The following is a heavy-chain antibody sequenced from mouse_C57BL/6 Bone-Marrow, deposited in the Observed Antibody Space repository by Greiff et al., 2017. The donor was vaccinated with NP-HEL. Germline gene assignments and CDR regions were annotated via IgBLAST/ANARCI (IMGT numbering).Heavy chain of an antibody. V-gene: IGHV1-64*01. CDR2: IHPNSGST. J-gene: IGHJ4*01. CDR1: GYTFTSYW. Sequence: VQLQQPGAELVKPGASVKLSCKASGYTFTSYWMHWVKQRPGQGLEWIGMIHPNSGSTNYNEKFKSKATLTVDQSSSTPYMQLSSLTSEDSAVYYCARVYCYAMDYWGQGTSVTVSS. CDR3: ARVYCYAMDY.